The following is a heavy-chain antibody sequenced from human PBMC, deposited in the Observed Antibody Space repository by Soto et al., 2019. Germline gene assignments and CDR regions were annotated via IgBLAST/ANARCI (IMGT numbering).Heavy chain of an antibody. Sequence: EVQLVESGGGLVQPGGSLRLSCAASGFTVSSYYMSWVRQAPGKGLEWLSVIYSAGSADFADSVKGRFTISRDNSKNTLYLQMSSLRAEDTAVYYCARVPSSSYHYFDYWGQGTLVTVSS. V-gene: IGHV3-66*01. D-gene: IGHD6-13*01. CDR2: IYSAGSA. J-gene: IGHJ4*02. CDR1: GFTVSSYY. CDR3: ARVPSSSYHYFDY.